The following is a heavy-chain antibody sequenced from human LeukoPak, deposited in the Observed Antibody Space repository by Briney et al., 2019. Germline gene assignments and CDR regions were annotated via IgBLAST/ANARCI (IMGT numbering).Heavy chain of an antibody. V-gene: IGHV3-23*01. J-gene: IGHJ4*02. Sequence: GGSLRLSCAVSGLTFSSFPMSWVRQAPGKGLEWVSGISAGGDSTYYAASVEGRFTISRDNSKSTLYLQMNSLRAEDTAVYYCAKDRGYWVQGTLVTVSS. CDR2: ISAGGDST. CDR1: GLTFSSFP. CDR3: AKDRGY. D-gene: IGHD6-13*01.